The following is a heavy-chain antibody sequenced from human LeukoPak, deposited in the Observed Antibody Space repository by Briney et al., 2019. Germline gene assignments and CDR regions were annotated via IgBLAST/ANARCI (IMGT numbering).Heavy chain of an antibody. CDR2: INHSGST. V-gene: IGHV4-34*01. J-gene: IGHJ3*02. CDR1: GGSFRGYY. D-gene: IGHD3-22*01. CDR3: ARAHRKRYYYYDSSGYAFDI. Sequence: SETLSLPCAVYGGSFRGYYWSWIRQPPGKGLEWIGEINHSGSTNYNPSLRSRVTISVDTSKNQFSLKLSSVTAAHTAVYYCARAHRKRYYYYDSSGYAFDIWGQGTMVTVSS.